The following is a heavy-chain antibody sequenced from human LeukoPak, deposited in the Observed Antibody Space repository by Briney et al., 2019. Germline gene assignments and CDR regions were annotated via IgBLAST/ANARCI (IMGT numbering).Heavy chain of an antibody. CDR2: ISYSGTT. D-gene: IGHD3-10*01. CDR3: AANSADYNTLGSSYKV. CDR1: GYSISSGYY. V-gene: IGHV4-38-2*02. J-gene: IGHJ4*02. Sequence: SETLSLTCTVSGYSISSGYYWGWIRQSPGKGLEWIGSISYSGTTYYNPSLKSRVTISVDTSENHFSLKLTSVTAADTAVYYCAANSADYNTLGSSYKVWGQGTLVTVSS.